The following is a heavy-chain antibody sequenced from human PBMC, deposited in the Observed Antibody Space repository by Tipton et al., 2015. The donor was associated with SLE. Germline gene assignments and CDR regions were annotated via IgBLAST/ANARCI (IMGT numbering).Heavy chain of an antibody. J-gene: IGHJ4*02. CDR3: ARDGGGDMLDF. Sequence: TLSLTCTVSGGSISNYNSYWSWVRQPPGKGLEWIGYISESGNTNYNPSLKSRVTMSVDTSKNQFSLSLTSLTPADTAIYFCARDGGGDMLDFWGQGALVTVSS. V-gene: IGHV4-61*01. CDR1: GGSISNYNSY. CDR2: ISESGNT. D-gene: IGHD2-21*02.